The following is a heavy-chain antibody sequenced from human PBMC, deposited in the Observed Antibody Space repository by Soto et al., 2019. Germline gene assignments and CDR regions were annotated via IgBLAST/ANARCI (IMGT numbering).Heavy chain of an antibody. CDR3: ARAQTSSLVPDAFDI. V-gene: IGHV3-30-3*01. CDR1: GFSFSSYA. J-gene: IGHJ3*02. CDR2: ISYDGSNK. Sequence: PGGSLGLSCAASGFSFSSYAMHWVRQAPGKGLEWVAVISYDGSNKYYADSVKGRFTISRDNSKNTLYLQMNSLRAEDTAVYYCARAQTSSLVPDAFDIWGQGTMVTVSS.